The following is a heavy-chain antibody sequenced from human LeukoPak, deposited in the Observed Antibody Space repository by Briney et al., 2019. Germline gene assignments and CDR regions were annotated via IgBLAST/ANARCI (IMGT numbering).Heavy chain of an antibody. D-gene: IGHD3-9*01. CDR2: ISSNGRRT. CDR3: ARDSTPRYYDILTGYYTAVGYFDY. CDR1: GFTFSSHA. V-gene: IGHV3-64D*06. Sequence: GGSLRLSCSASGFTFSSHAMHWVRQAPGKGLEYVSAISSNGRRTYYADSVKGRFTMSRDNSKNTLYLQMSSLRAEDTAVYYCARDSTPRYYDILTGYYTAVGYFDYWGQGTLVTVSS. J-gene: IGHJ4*02.